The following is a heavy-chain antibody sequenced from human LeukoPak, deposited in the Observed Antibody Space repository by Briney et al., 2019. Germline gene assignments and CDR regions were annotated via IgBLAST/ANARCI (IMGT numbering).Heavy chain of an antibody. CDR2: ISEDGGDT. V-gene: IGHV3-43*02. CDR3: AKDRTRGPGDY. CDR1: GFTFDDYA. Sequence: QPGGSLRLSCAACGFTFDDYAMHWVRQTPGKGLECVSLISEDGGDTWYADSVKGRFTISRDNSKNSLYLQMNSLRAEDTAFYYCAKDRTRGPGDYWGQGTLVTVSS. J-gene: IGHJ4*02. D-gene: IGHD1-14*01.